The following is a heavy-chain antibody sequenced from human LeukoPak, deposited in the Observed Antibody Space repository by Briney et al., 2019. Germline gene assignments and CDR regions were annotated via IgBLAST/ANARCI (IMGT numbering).Heavy chain of an antibody. CDR1: GFTFSYYS. Sequence: PGGSLRLSCAASGFTFSYYSMNWVRQAPGKGLEWVSYISSSGSTIYYADSVKGRFTISRDNAKNSLYLQMNSLRAEDTAVYYCARGGISNYSDSSGYYFGQFWGQGTLVTVSS. V-gene: IGHV3-48*01. J-gene: IGHJ4*02. CDR2: ISSSGSTI. CDR3: ARGGISNYSDSSGYYFGQF. D-gene: IGHD3-22*01.